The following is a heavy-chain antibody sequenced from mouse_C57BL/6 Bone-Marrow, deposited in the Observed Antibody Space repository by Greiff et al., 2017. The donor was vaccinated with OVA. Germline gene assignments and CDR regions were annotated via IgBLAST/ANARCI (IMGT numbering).Heavy chain of an antibody. J-gene: IGHJ4*01. CDR1: GYSITSGYF. CDR2: ISYDGSN. Sequence: DVHLVESGPGLVKPSQSLSLTCSVTGYSITSGYFWNWIRQFPGNKLEWMGYISYDGSNNYNPSLKNRISITRDTSKNQFFLKLNSVTTEATATYYCARDGTFYAMDYWGQGTSVTVSS. CDR3: ARDGTFYAMDY. V-gene: IGHV3-6*01. D-gene: IGHD1-1*02.